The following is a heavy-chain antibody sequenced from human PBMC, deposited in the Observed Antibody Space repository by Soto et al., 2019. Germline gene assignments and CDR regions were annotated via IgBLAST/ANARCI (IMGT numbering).Heavy chain of an antibody. D-gene: IGHD2-21*02. J-gene: IGHJ4*02. CDR2: INAGNGNT. CDR3: ARVGSLYCGGDCYIFDY. V-gene: IGHV1-3*01. Sequence: ASVKVSWKASGYTFTSYAMHWVRQAPGQRLEWMGWINAGNGNTKYSQKFQGRVTITRDTSASTAYMELSSLRSEDTAVYYCARVGSLYCGGDCYIFDYWGQGTLVTVSS. CDR1: GYTFTSYA.